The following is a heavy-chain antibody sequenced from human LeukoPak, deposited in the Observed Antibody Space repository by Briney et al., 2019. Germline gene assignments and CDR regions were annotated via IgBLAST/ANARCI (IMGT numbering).Heavy chain of an antibody. J-gene: IGHJ3*02. D-gene: IGHD3-22*01. CDR2: ISVGVGTT. CDR1: GFTFSNYA. V-gene: IGHV3-23*01. CDR3: ATKVVTDAFDI. Sequence: GGTLRLSCAASGFTFSNYAMSWVRQAPGKGLEWVSGISVGVGTTYYVDSVKGRFTISRDNSKNTLFLQMNSLRAEDTAVYYCATKVVTDAFDIWGQGTMVTVSS.